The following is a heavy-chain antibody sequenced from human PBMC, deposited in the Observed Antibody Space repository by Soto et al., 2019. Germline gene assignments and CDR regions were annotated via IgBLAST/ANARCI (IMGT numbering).Heavy chain of an antibody. CDR3: ATTTNYGDYGGAFVN. Sequence: QVQLQQWGAGLLKPSETLSLTCGVYGGSFSGYYWTWIRQPPGKGLEWIGEINHSGSTNYNPSLKSRLTISVDTSKNQFSLRLSSVTAADTAVYYCATTTNYGDYGGAFVNWGQGTMVTVSS. J-gene: IGHJ3*02. V-gene: IGHV4-34*01. D-gene: IGHD4-17*01. CDR1: GGSFSGYY. CDR2: INHSGST.